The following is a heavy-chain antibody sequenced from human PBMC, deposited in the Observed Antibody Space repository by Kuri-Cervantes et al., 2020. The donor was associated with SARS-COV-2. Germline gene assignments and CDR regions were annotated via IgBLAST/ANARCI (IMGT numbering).Heavy chain of an antibody. D-gene: IGHD3-10*01. CDR2: ISYDGSNK. CDR3: ARVEGSGSYTY. Sequence: GGSLRLSCTASGFNYLNYAMHWVRQAPGKGLEWVAVISYDGSNKCYADSVKGRFTISRDNSKNTLYLQMNSLRAEDTAVYYCARVEGSGSYTYWGQGTLVTVSS. V-gene: IGHV3-30-3*01. J-gene: IGHJ4*02. CDR1: GFNYLNYA.